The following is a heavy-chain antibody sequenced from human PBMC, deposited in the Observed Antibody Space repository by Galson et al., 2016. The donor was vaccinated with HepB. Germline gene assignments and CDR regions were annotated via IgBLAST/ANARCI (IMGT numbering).Heavy chain of an antibody. CDR2: ISSIGGDT. CDR3: AKAERPAAFFKWRNYYYMDV. Sequence: SLRLSCAVSGFTFSSYRMSWVRQAPGKGLDWVSRISSIGGDTSYAGSVKGRFTISRDISKNTLYLQMNSLRVDDTAVYYCAKAERPAAFFKWRNYYYMDVWGKGTTVIVSS. V-gene: IGHV3-23*01. J-gene: IGHJ6*03. D-gene: IGHD2-2*01. CDR1: GFTFSSYR.